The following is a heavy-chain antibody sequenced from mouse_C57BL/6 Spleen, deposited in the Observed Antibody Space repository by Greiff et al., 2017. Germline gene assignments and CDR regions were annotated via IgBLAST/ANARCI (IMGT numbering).Heavy chain of an antibody. CDR3: ADRGDYDGYYEDGLAY. D-gene: IGHD2-3*01. CDR1: GFTFSSYG. J-gene: IGHJ3*01. V-gene: IGHV5-6*01. CDR2: ISSGGSYT. Sequence: EVMLVESGGDLVKPGGSLKLSCAASGFTFSSYGMSWVRQTPDKRLEWVATISSGGSYTYYPDSVKGRFTISRDNAKNTLYLQMSNLKSEDTAVYYGADRGDYDGYYEDGLAYWGQGTLVTVSA.